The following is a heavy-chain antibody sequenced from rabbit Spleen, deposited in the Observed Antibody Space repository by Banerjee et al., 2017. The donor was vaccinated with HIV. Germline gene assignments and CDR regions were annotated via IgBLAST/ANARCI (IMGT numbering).Heavy chain of an antibody. Sequence: QEQLKETGGGLVQPGGSLTLSCKASGFTLSSYYMNWVRQAPGKGLEWIACIYAHSSGSTAYASWAKGRFTIAKTSSTTVTLQMTSLTVADTATYFCAGRGSAYGYAYGLWGPGTLVTVS. V-gene: IGHV1S45*01. J-gene: IGHJ6*01. CDR3: AGRGSAYGYAYGL. CDR1: GFTLSSYYM. D-gene: IGHD6-1*01. CDR2: IYAHSSGST.